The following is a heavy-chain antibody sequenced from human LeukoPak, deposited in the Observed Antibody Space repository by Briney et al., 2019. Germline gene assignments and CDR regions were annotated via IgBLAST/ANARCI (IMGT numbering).Heavy chain of an antibody. J-gene: IGHJ4*02. V-gene: IGHV3-9*01. CDR3: AKDISSSGWYEDSRFDY. D-gene: IGHD6-19*01. CDR1: GFTFDDYA. CDR2: ISWNSGSI. Sequence: PGRSLRLSCAASGFTFDDYAMHWVRQAPGKGLEWVSGISWNSGSIGYADSVKGRFTISRDNAKNSLYLQMNSLRAEDTALYYCAKDISSSGWYEDSRFDYWGQGTLVTVSS.